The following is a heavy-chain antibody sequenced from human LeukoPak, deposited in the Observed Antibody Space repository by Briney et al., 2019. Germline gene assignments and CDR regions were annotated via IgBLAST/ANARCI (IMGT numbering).Heavy chain of an antibody. CDR3: ARIYGLYQEAMDV. V-gene: IGHV4-39*07. D-gene: IGHD3-16*02. CDR1: GDSMTAGDYY. J-gene: IGHJ6*02. CDR2: S. Sequence: PSETLCLTCTVSGDSMTAGDYYWDWVRQPPVTGLQWTATSDQGASLKSRVTISLDTSKNQFSLRLTSVTAADTAVYYCARIYGLYQEAMDVWGPGITVTVSS.